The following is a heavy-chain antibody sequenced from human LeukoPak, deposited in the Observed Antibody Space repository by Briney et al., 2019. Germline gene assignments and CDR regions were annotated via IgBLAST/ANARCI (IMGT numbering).Heavy chain of an antibody. CDR1: GGSISSYY. Sequence: SETLSLTCTVSGGSISSYYWSWIRQPAGKGLEWIGRIYFSGSTNYNPSLKSRVTISVDTSKNQFSLKLSSVTAADTAVYYCARDHGDYYYYYMDVWGKGTTVTVSS. V-gene: IGHV4-4*07. J-gene: IGHJ6*03. CDR2: IYFSGST. D-gene: IGHD4-17*01. CDR3: ARDHGDYYYYYMDV.